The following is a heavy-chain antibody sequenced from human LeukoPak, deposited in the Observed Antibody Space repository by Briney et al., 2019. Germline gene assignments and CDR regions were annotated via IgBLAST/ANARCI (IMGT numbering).Heavy chain of an antibody. D-gene: IGHD6-19*01. CDR3: ARSIAVAGQYYFDY. CDR2: IIPIFGTA. Sequence: SVKVSCKSSGGTFSSYAISWVRQAPGQGLEWMGGIIPIFGTANYAQKFQGRVTITADESTSTAYMELSSLRSEDTAVYYCARSIAVAGQYYFDYWGQGTLVTVSS. CDR1: GGTFSSYA. J-gene: IGHJ4*02. V-gene: IGHV1-69*13.